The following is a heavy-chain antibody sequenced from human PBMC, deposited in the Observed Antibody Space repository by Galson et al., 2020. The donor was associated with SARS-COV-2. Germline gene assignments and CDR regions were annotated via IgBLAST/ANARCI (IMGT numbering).Heavy chain of an antibody. CDR1: GSTISSYA. J-gene: IGHJ3*02. Sequence: SGGSLRLSCAASGSTISSYAIHWGRQAPGKGLDWVAVRSYDGSNKYYADSVKGRFTISRDNSKNSLYLQMNSMRSEDTAVYYCARGPAYDFGSSPAFDIWGQGTMVTVSS. CDR2: RSYDGSNK. V-gene: IGHV3-30-3*01. D-gene: IGHD3-3*01. CDR3: ARGPAYDFGSSPAFDI.